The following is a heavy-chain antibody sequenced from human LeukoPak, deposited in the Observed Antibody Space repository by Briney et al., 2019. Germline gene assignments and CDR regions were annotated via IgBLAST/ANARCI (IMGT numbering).Heavy chain of an antibody. CDR3: ARCGGGNPRWFDP. Sequence: GGSLRLSCAASGFTFSSYEMNWVRQAPGKGLEWVSYISSSGSTIYYADSVKGRFTISRDNAKNSLYLQMNSLRAEDTAVYYCARCGGGNPRWFDPWGQGTLVTVSS. CDR1: GFTFSSYE. D-gene: IGHD4-23*01. CDR2: ISSSGSTI. V-gene: IGHV3-48*03. J-gene: IGHJ5*02.